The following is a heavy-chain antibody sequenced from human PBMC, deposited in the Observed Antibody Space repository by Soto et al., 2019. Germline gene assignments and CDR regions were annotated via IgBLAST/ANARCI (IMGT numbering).Heavy chain of an antibody. J-gene: IGHJ4*02. Sequence: GGSLRLSCAASGFTFSSYSMNWVRQAPGKGLEWVSSISSSSSYIYYADSVKGRFTISRDNAKNSLYLQMNSLRAEDTAVYYCARGTWEQGGYWQYYFDYWGQGTLVTVSS. CDR1: GFTFSSYS. CDR3: ARGTWEQGGYWQYYFDY. D-gene: IGHD3-22*01. V-gene: IGHV3-21*01. CDR2: ISSSSSYI.